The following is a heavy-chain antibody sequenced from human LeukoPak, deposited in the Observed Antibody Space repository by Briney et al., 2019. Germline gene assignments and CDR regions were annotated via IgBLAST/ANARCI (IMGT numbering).Heavy chain of an antibody. Sequence: ASVKVSCKASGYTFTSYGISWVRQAPGQGLEWMGWISAYNGNTNYAQKLQGRVTMTTDISTSTAYMELRSLRSDDTAVYYCARDPTIFGVVAEYFQHWGRGTLVTVSS. CDR2: ISAYNGNT. D-gene: IGHD3-3*01. CDR3: ARDPTIFGVVAEYFQH. J-gene: IGHJ1*01. V-gene: IGHV1-18*01. CDR1: GYTFTSYG.